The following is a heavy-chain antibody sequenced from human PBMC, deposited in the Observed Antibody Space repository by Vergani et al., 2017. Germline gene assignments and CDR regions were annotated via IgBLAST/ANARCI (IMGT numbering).Heavy chain of an antibody. CDR3: ARGMTTETTDLDGFDI. CDR2: INIGGRT. V-gene: IGHV3-66*02. D-gene: IGHD4-17*01. J-gene: IGHJ3*02. Sequence: LVESGGGLVQPGGSLRLSCAASSFSVSSHYMTWVRQAPGNGLEWVSTINIGGRTSYADSVKGRLNLTRDDSKNTLHLQMNSLRPEDTAVYYCARGMTTETTDLDGFDIWGQGTMVSVSS. CDR1: SFSVSSHY.